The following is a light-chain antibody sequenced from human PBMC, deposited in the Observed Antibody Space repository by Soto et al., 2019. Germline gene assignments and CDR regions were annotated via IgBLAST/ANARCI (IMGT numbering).Light chain of an antibody. CDR1: QSVLYSLNSKNY. CDR2: WAS. V-gene: IGKV4-1*01. Sequence: DIMMTQSPDSLAVSLGERATINCKSSQSVLYSLNSKNYLAWYQQKPGQPPNLLIYWASTRESGVPERFSGSGSGTDFTLTISSVQAEDVAVYFCQQYLTTPHTFGQGTKLQIK. CDR3: QQYLTTPHT. J-gene: IGKJ2*01.